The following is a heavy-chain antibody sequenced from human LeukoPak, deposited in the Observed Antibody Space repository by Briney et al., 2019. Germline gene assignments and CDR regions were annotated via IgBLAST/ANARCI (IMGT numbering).Heavy chain of an antibody. Sequence: PGGSLRLSCAASGFTFSSYEMNWVRQAPGKGLEWVSYISSSGSTIYYADSVKGRFTISRDNAKSSLYLQMNSLRAEDTAVYYCAKCVNGDSLYAFDIWGQGTMVTVSS. D-gene: IGHD4-17*01. J-gene: IGHJ3*02. V-gene: IGHV3-48*03. CDR3: AKCVNGDSLYAFDI. CDR2: ISSSGSTI. CDR1: GFTFSSYE.